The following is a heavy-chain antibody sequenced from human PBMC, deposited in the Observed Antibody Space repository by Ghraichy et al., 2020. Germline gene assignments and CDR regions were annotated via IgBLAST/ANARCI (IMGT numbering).Heavy chain of an antibody. V-gene: IGHV1-18*01. D-gene: IGHD5-18*01. Sequence: ASVKVSCKASGYTFTSSGISWVRQAPGQGLEWMGWISAYNGNTNYAQKLQGRVTMTTDTSTSTAYMELRSLRSDDTAVYYCARVRGASYGGTDWFDPWGQGSLVTVST. J-gene: IGHJ5*02. CDR3: ARVRGASYGGTDWFDP. CDR1: GYTFTSSG. CDR2: ISAYNGNT.